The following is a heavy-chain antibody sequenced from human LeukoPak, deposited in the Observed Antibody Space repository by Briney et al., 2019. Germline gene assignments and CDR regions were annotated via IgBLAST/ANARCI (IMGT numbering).Heavy chain of an antibody. V-gene: IGHV4-34*01. CDR2: INHSGST. Sequence: SETLSLACAVYGGSFSGYYWSWIRQPPGKGLEWIGEINHSGSTNYNPSLKSRVTISVDTSKNQFSLKLSSVTAADTAVYYCARGRSYYYYMDVWGKGTTVTVSS. CDR1: GGSFSGYY. CDR3: ARGRSYYYYMDV. J-gene: IGHJ6*03.